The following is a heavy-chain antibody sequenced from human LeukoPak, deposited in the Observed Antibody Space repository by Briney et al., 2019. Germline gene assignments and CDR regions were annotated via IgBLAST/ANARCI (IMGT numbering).Heavy chain of an antibody. Sequence: SETLSLTCTVSGGSTSSSGYYWGWVRQPPGKGLEWIGSIYSGGSTYYIPSLKSRLTISLDTSKSQFSLKLSSVTAADTAVYYCARDGGNFDIDYWGQGTLVTVSS. D-gene: IGHD4-23*01. CDR2: IYSGGST. CDR3: ARDGGNFDIDY. CDR1: GGSTSSSGYY. V-gene: IGHV4-39*07. J-gene: IGHJ4*02.